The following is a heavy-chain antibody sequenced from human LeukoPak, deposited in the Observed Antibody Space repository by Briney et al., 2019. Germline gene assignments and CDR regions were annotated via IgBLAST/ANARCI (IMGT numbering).Heavy chain of an antibody. Sequence: GGSLRLSCAASGFTFSSYRMNWVRQAPGKGLEWVSSISSSSSYIYYADSLKGRFTISRDNAKNSLYLQMNSLRAEDTAVYYCAKRRGLELLYYYYMDVWGKGTTVTVSS. D-gene: IGHD1-7*01. CDR2: ISSSSSYI. J-gene: IGHJ6*03. V-gene: IGHV3-21*04. CDR1: GFTFSSYR. CDR3: AKRRGLELLYYYYMDV.